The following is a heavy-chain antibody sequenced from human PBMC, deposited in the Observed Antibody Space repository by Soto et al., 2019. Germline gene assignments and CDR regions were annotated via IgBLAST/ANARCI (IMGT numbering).Heavy chain of an antibody. V-gene: IGHV3-23*01. D-gene: IGHD3-3*02. CDR2: ISGSGGST. J-gene: IGHJ6*02. CDR1: GFTFSSYA. CDR3: ARERQGERGFKRNSIPMDV. Sequence: GGSLRLSCAASGFTFSSYAMSWVRQAPGKGLEWVSAISGSGGSTYYADSVKGRFTISRDNSKNTLYLQMNSLRAEDTAVYYCARERQGERGFKRNSIPMDVWGQGTTVTVSS.